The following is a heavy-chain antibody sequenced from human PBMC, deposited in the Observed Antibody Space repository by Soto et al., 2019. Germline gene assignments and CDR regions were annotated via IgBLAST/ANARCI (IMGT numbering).Heavy chain of an antibody. CDR3: ARKYCSGGSCYGPVDY. J-gene: IGHJ4*02. Sequence: GESLKISCKGSDYSFTSYWIGCVRQMPGKGLEWMGIIYPGDSDTRYSPSFQGQVTISADKSISTAYLQWSRLKASETAMYYCARKYCSGGSCYGPVDYWGQGTLVTVSS. D-gene: IGHD2-15*01. CDR2: IYPGDSDT. CDR1: DYSFTSYW. V-gene: IGHV5-51*01.